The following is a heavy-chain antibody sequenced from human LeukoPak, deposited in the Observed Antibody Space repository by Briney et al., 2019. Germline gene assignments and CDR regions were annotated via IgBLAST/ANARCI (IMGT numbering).Heavy chain of an antibody. Sequence: GGSLRLSCAASGFDFSIYAMNWVRLAPGKGLEWVSGISGGGYTFYADSVKGRFTISRDNSKNTLYLHINSLRAEDTAAYYCAGVDSCGGDCYWLNYFDYWGQGTLVTVSS. D-gene: IGHD2-21*02. CDR2: ISGGGYT. CDR3: AGVDSCGGDCYWLNYFDY. V-gene: IGHV3-23*01. CDR1: GFDFSIYA. J-gene: IGHJ4*02.